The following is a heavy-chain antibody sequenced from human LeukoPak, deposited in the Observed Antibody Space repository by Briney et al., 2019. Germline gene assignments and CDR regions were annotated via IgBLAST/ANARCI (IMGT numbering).Heavy chain of an antibody. CDR2: IIPIFGTA. CDR3: ARGIVVVPAAAEGSSWSDP. CDR1: GGTFSSYA. J-gene: IGHJ5*02. D-gene: IGHD2-2*01. Sequence: SVKVSCKASGGTFSSYAISWVRQAPGQGREWMGGIIPIFGTANYAQKFQGRVTITADKSTSTAYMELSSLRSEDTAVYYCARGIVVVPAAAEGSSWSDPWGQGTLVTVSS. V-gene: IGHV1-69*06.